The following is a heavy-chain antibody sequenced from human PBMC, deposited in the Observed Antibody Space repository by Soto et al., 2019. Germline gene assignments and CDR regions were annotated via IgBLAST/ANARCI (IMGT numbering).Heavy chain of an antibody. CDR1: GSTFSSYA. CDR3: ASPLEYYYDSSGPSQH. J-gene: IGHJ1*01. D-gene: IGHD3-22*01. V-gene: IGHV3-30-3*01. Sequence: TGGSLRLSCAASGSTFSSYAMHWVRQAPGKGLEWVAVISYDGSNKYYADSVKGRFTISRDNSKNTLYLQMNSLRAEDTAVYYCASPLEYYYDSSGPSQHWGQGTLATVSS. CDR2: ISYDGSNK.